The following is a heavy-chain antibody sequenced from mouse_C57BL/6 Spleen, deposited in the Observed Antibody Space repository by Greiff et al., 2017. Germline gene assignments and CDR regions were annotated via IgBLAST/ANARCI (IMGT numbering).Heavy chain of an antibody. J-gene: IGHJ4*01. CDR3: ARHGDYGSSYDYAMDY. V-gene: IGHV1-62-2*01. Sequence: QVQLKESGAELVKPGASVKLSCKASGYTFTEYTIHWVKQRSGQGLEWIGWFYPGSGSIKYNEKFKDKATLTADKSSSTVYMELSRLTSEDSAVYFCARHGDYGSSYDYAMDYWGQGTSVTVSS. CDR1: GYTFTEYT. CDR2: FYPGSGSI. D-gene: IGHD1-1*01.